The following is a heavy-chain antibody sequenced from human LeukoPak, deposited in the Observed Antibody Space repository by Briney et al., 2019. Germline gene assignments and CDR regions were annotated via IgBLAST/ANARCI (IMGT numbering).Heavy chain of an antibody. CDR2: IFYSEST. J-gene: IGHJ4*02. Sequence: SETLSLTCTVSGDSIRSSYHYWGWIRQAPGKGLEWIGSIFYSESTYYNPSLKSRVTISVDTSKNQFSLKLSSVTAADTAVYFCARGAEYYAIWRGYAGYSDYWGQGISVTVSS. V-gene: IGHV4-39*07. CDR1: GDSIRSSYHY. D-gene: IGHD3-3*01. CDR3: ARGAEYYAIWRGYAGYSDY.